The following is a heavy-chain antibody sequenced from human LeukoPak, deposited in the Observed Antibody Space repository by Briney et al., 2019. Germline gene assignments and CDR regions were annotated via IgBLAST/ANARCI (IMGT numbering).Heavy chain of an antibody. CDR1: GYTFTSYG. V-gene: IGHV1-18*01. CDR3: ATHYGDYEAFDY. D-gene: IGHD4-17*01. Sequence: ASVKVSCKASGYTFTSYGISWVRQAPGQGLEWMGWISAYNGNTNYAQKLQGRVTMTTDTSTSTAYMELRSPRSDDTAVYYCATHYGDYEAFDYWGQGTLVTVSS. CDR2: ISAYNGNT. J-gene: IGHJ4*02.